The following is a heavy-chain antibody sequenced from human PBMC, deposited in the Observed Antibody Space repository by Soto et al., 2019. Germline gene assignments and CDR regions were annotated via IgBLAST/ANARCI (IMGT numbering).Heavy chain of an antibody. J-gene: IGHJ5*02. CDR1: GYTFTGYY. D-gene: IGHD3-3*01. Sequence: ASVKVSCKASGYTFTGYYMHWVRQAPGQGLEWMGWINPNSGGTNYAQKFQGWVTMTRDTSISTAYMELSRLRSDDTAVYYCAREQSDYDFWCGYYQAPNWFDPWCQALLLTVST. CDR3: AREQSDYDFWCGYYQAPNWFDP. V-gene: IGHV1-2*04. CDR2: INPNSGGT.